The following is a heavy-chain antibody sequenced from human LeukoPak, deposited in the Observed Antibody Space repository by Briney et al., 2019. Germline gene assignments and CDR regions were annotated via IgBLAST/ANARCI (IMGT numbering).Heavy chain of an antibody. V-gene: IGHV3-21*01. CDR1: GFTFSNAW. D-gene: IGHD3-3*01. Sequence: GGSLRLSCAASGFTFSNAWMNWVRQAPGKGLEWVSSISSSSSYIYYADSVKGRFTISRDNAKNSLYLQMYSLRAEDTAVYYCARPPLGARFLEWLLGVGFDYWGQGTLVTVSS. CDR3: ARPPLGARFLEWLLGVGFDY. CDR2: ISSSSSYI. J-gene: IGHJ4*02.